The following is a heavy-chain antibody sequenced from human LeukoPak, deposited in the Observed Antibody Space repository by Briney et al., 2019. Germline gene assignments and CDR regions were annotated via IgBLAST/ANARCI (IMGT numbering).Heavy chain of an antibody. J-gene: IGHJ6*02. CDR1: GYTFTGYY. D-gene: IGHD6-19*01. CDR3: ARGQGYSSGLHGPNYYYGMDV. V-gene: IGHV1-2*02. CDR2: INPNSGGT. Sequence: ASVKVSCKASGYTFTGYYMHWVRQAPGQGLEWMGWINPNSGGTNYAQKFQGRVTMTRDTSISTAYMELSRLRSDDTAVYYCARGQGYSSGLHGPNYYYGMDVWGQGTTVTVSS.